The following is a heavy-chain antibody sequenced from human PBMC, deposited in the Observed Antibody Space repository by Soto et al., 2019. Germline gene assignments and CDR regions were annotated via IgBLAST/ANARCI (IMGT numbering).Heavy chain of an antibody. CDR2: ISSNSVTI. V-gene: IGHV3-48*02. D-gene: IGHD1-26*01. J-gene: IGHJ4*02. CDR3: AREDILGTRSFDY. Sequence: LRLSCGASGFIFSKYSMNWVRQAPGKGLEWLSYISSNSVTIYYADSVRGRFTIFRDNAKNSLYLQMNSLRDEDTAVYYCAREDILGTRSFDYWGQGALVTVSS. CDR1: GFIFSKYS.